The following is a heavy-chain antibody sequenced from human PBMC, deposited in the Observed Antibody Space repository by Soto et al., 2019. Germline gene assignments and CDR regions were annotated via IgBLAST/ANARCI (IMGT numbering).Heavy chain of an antibody. J-gene: IGHJ4*02. CDR3: ARDGEGY. CDR1: GFIFSNYW. D-gene: IGHD2-21*01. Sequence: EVHLVESGGGLVQPGGSLRLSCAASGFIFSNYWMHWVRQVPGKGLVWVSHINTDGRETNYADSVKGRFTVSRDNAKNTQFLQMNSLRVEDTAVYYCARDGEGYWGQGTLVTVSS. CDR2: INTDGRET. V-gene: IGHV3-74*01.